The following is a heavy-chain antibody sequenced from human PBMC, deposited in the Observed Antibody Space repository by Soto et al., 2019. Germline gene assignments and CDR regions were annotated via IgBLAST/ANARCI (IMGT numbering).Heavy chain of an antibody. Sequence: GGSLRLSCAASGFTFSSYSMNWVRQAPGKGLEWVSSISSSSSYIYYADSVKGRFTISRDNAKNSLYLQMNSLRAEDTAVYYCARSPKSEPDIVVVPAAMPFDYWGQGTLVTVSS. CDR3: ARSPKSEPDIVVVPAAMPFDY. V-gene: IGHV3-21*01. J-gene: IGHJ4*02. CDR1: GFTFSSYS. CDR2: ISSSSSYI. D-gene: IGHD2-2*01.